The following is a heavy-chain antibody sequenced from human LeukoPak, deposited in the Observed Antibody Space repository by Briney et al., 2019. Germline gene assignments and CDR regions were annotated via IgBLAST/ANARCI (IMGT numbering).Heavy chain of an antibody. CDR1: GGSISSGDHY. V-gene: IGHV4-30-4*08. J-gene: IGHJ4*02. CDR2: IYYSGST. CDR3: AGLGVRGVIKGVFGY. D-gene: IGHD3-10*01. Sequence: SQTLSLTCTVSGGSISSGDHYWSWIRQPPGKGLEWIGYIYYSGSTYYNPSLKSRVTISVDTSKNQFSLKLSSVTAADTAVYYCAGLGVRGVIKGVFGYWGQGTLVTVSS.